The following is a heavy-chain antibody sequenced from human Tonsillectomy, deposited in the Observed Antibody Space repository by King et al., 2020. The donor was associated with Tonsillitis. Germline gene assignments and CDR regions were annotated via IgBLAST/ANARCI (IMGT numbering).Heavy chain of an antibody. CDR3: AGEYKYSTGGTVHDTFDI. Sequence: VQLQESGPGLVKPSETLSLTCTVSGGSISSYYWTWIRQAPGKRLEWIGYISYTGSTTYNPSLKSRVTISLDTSKNQFSLKLTSVTAADTALYYCAGEYKYSTGGTVHDTFDIWGQGTQVTVSS. J-gene: IGHJ3*02. V-gene: IGHV4-59*01. D-gene: IGHD2-8*02. CDR1: GGSISSYY. CDR2: ISYTGST.